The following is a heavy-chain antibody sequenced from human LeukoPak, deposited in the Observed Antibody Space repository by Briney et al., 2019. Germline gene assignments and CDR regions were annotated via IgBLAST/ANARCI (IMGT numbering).Heavy chain of an antibody. CDR1: GYTFTSYY. Sequence: ASVKVSCKASGYTFTSYYMHWVRQAPGQGLEWMGIINPSGGSSSYAQKFQGRVTMTRDTSTSTVYMDLSSLKSEDTAVYYCARAPSNYGNFDFWGQGTLVTVSS. CDR3: ARAPSNYGNFDF. CDR2: INPSGGSS. V-gene: IGHV1-46*01. J-gene: IGHJ4*02. D-gene: IGHD4-11*01.